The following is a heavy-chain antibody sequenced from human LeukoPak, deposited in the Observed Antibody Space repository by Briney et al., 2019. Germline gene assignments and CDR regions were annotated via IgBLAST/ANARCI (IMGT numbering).Heavy chain of an antibody. V-gene: IGHV4-39*07. D-gene: IGHD3-10*01. CDR3: ARSGETPLGRSKYYYGSGSHYPLDV. J-gene: IGHJ6*04. Sequence: SETLSLTCTVSGGSISSSSYYWGWIRQPPGKGLEWIGSIYYSGSTYYNPSLKSRVTISVDTSKNQFSLKLSSVTAADTAVYYCARSGETPLGRSKYYYGSGSHYPLDVWGKGTTVTVSS. CDR1: GGSISSSSYY. CDR2: IYYSGST.